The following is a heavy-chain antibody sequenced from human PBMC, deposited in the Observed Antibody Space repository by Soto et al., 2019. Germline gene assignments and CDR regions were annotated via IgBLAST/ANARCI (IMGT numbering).Heavy chain of an antibody. CDR1: GHTFTSYA. Sequence: GASVKVSCKASGHTFTSYAMHWVRQAPGQRLEWMGWINAGNGNTKYSQKFQGRVTITRDTSASTAYMELSSLRSEDTAVYYCASSYSNYALIDYYYYGMDVWGQGTTVTVSS. CDR3: ASSYSNYALIDYYYYGMDV. V-gene: IGHV1-3*01. CDR2: INAGNGNT. J-gene: IGHJ6*02. D-gene: IGHD4-4*01.